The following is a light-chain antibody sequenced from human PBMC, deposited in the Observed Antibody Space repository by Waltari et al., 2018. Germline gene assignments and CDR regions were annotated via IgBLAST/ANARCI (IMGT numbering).Light chain of an antibody. Sequence: QSALTQPASVSGSPGQSITISCTGTSSDFGSYNLVSWYQQPPGKAPKLMIYEVSKRPSGVSNRFSGSKSGNTASLTISGLQAEDEADYYCCSYAGSSTWVFGGGTKLTVL. CDR1: SSDFGSYNL. J-gene: IGLJ3*02. CDR2: EVS. CDR3: CSYAGSSTWV. V-gene: IGLV2-23*02.